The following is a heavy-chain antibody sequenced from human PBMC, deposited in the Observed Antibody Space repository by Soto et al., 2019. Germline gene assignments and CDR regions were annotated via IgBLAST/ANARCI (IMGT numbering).Heavy chain of an antibody. D-gene: IGHD3-10*01. CDR2: ISGGGDTT. V-gene: IGHV3-23*01. J-gene: IGHJ4*02. CDR1: GFTFNNYA. Sequence: EVQLLESGGGLVQPGGSLRLSCAASGFTFNNYAMTWVRQAPGKGLEWVSAISGGGDTTSYADSVKGRFTVSMDGSKNSLYLQRSSLRAEDTALYYCAKGRGGSGSLTPRVDFWGQGTLVTVSS. CDR3: AKGRGGSGSLTPRVDF.